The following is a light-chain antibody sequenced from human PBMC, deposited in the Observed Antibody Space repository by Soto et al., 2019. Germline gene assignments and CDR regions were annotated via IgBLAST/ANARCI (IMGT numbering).Light chain of an antibody. J-gene: IGKJ1*01. CDR2: GVS. V-gene: IGKV3-20*01. Sequence: EVVLTQSPGTLSLSPGARAPLSCRASQSVSSYLAWYQQKPGQAPRLLISGVSNRATGTPDRFSGSGSGTDFTLTISSLEPEDFAVFYCHQYGISPPTFGPGTKVDIK. CDR3: HQYGISPPT. CDR1: QSVSSY.